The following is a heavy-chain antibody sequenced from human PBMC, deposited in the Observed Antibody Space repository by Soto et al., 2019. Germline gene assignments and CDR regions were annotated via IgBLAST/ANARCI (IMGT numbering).Heavy chain of an antibody. CDR3: AKSFGQWLVPGVVGFDY. J-gene: IGHJ4*02. D-gene: IGHD6-19*01. CDR2: ISGSGGST. Sequence: GGSLRLSCAASGFTFSSYAMSWVRQAPGKGLEWVSAISGSGGSTYYADSVKGRFTISRDNSKNTLYLQMNSLRAEDTAVYYCAKSFGQWLVPGVVGFDYWGQGTLVTVSS. CDR1: GFTFSSYA. V-gene: IGHV3-23*01.